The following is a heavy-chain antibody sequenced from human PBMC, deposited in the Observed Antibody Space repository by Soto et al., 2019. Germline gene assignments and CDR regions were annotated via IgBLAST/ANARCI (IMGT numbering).Heavy chain of an antibody. CDR2: IGPRDSYT. Sequence: GESLKISCKGAGYNFTSYWISWVRQMPGKGLEWMGMIGPRDSYTNYSPSLQGHVTISADKSINTAYLQWKNLKASDTAMYFCARLGTAGTTRDGCDMWGQGTMVTVAS. D-gene: IGHD1-1*01. CDR3: ARLGTAGTTRDGCDM. CDR1: GYNFTSYW. V-gene: IGHV5-10-1*01. J-gene: IGHJ3*02.